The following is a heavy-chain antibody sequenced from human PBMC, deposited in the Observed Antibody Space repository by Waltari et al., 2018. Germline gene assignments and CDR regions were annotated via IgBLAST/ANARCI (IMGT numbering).Heavy chain of an antibody. CDR3: AKDMSSSSWYFDY. J-gene: IGHJ4*02. CDR2: MSWNSGSI. V-gene: IGHV3-9*01. CDR1: GFNFDAYA. D-gene: IGHD6-13*01. Sequence: EVQLVESGGGLVQPGRSLRLSCAASGFNFDAYALHWVRQAPGKGREWVSVMSWNSGSIGYADSVKGLFTISRDNAKNSLYLQMNSLRAEDTALYYCAKDMSSSSWYFDYWGQGTLVTVSS.